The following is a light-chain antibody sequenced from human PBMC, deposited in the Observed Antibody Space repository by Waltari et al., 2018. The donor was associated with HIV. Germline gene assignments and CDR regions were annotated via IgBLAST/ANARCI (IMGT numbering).Light chain of an antibody. CDR1: QTISNY. Sequence: DIQMTQSPSSLSASVGDRVVISCRASQTISNYLNWYQQKPGKPPKLLIYSASALISGVPARFSGGGSGTDFTLAINNLQPEDFATYYCQQSSDTPYTFGLGTKVEIK. J-gene: IGKJ2*01. CDR3: QQSSDTPYT. V-gene: IGKV1-39*01. CDR2: SAS.